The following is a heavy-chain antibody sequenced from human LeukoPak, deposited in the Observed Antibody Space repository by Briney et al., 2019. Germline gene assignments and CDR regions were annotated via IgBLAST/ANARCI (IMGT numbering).Heavy chain of an antibody. CDR2: INPNSGGT. CDR3: ARAAGIAAVDPLGDAFDI. CDR1: GYTLTGYY. Sequence: ASVKVSCKASGYTLTGYYIHWVRQAPGQGLEWMGRINPNSGGTNYAQNFQGRVTMTRDTSINTAYMELSRLRSDDTAMYYCARAAGIAAVDPLGDAFDIWGQGTMVTV. D-gene: IGHD6-13*01. J-gene: IGHJ3*02. V-gene: IGHV1-2*06.